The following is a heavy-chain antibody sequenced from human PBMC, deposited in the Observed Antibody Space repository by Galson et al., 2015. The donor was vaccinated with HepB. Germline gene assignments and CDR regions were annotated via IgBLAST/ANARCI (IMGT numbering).Heavy chain of an antibody. Sequence: SLRLSCAASGFTFSSYAMHWVRQAPGKGLEWVAVISYDGSNKYYADSVKGRFTISRDNSKNTLYLQMNSLRAEDTAVYYCAGSRYCSGGSRYWVYFDYWGQGTLVTVSS. CDR3: AGSRYCSGGSRYWVYFDY. V-gene: IGHV3-30*04. CDR2: ISYDGSNK. J-gene: IGHJ4*02. D-gene: IGHD2-15*01. CDR1: GFTFSSYA.